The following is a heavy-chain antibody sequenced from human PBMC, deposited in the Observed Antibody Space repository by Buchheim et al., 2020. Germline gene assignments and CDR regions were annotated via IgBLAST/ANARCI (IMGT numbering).Heavy chain of an antibody. CDR2: INPNSGGT. J-gene: IGHJ6*02. D-gene: IGHD3-3*01. V-gene: IGHV1-2*04. CDR1: GYTFTGYY. Sequence: QVQLVQSGAEVKKPGASVKVSCKASGYTFTGYYMHWVRQAPGQGLEWMGWINPNSGGTNYAQKFQGWVTMTRVTSISTAYMELSRLRSDDTAVYYCTREYYDFWSGYYSRSQYYYYGMDVWGQGTT. CDR3: TREYYDFWSGYYSRSQYYYYGMDV.